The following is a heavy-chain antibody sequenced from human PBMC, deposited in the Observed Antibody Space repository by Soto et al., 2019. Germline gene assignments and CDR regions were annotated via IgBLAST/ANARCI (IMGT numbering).Heavy chain of an antibody. J-gene: IGHJ5*02. V-gene: IGHV1-18*01. CDR3: ASGPRITIFGVVPTFDP. CDR2: ISAYNGNT. D-gene: IGHD3-3*01. Sequence: QVQRVQSGAEVKKPGASVKVSCKASRYTFTSYGISWVRQAPGQGLEWMGWISAYNGNTNYAQKLQGRVTMTTDTSTSTAYMELRSLRSDDTAVYYCASGPRITIFGVVPTFDPWGQGTLVTVSS. CDR1: RYTFTSYG.